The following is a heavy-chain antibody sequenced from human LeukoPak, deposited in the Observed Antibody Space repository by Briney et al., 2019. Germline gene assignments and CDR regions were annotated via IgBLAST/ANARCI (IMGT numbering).Heavy chain of an antibody. D-gene: IGHD3-3*01. CDR3: ARDRAWNYFDS. Sequence: PGGSLRLSCTPFEFTFYKHGMHWVRQAPGKGPEWVAIISSDGNREYYAHSVEGRFTISRDNSKNTLYLQMDSLRVDDTAVYYCARDRAWNYFDSWGQGTLVTVSS. V-gene: IGHV3-30*03. CDR1: EFTFYKHG. J-gene: IGHJ4*02. CDR2: ISSDGNRE.